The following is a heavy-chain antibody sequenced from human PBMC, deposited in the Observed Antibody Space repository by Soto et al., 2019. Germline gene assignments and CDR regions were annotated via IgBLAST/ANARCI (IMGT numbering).Heavy chain of an antibody. D-gene: IGHD2-15*01. Sequence: PSQTLSLTCVISGDSVSSNGACWNWIRQSPSRVLLWLGIIYYRSKWFHDYAASVESRMAINPDTSRNQFSLQLNYVTPEYTAVYYCARVHCSAGTCLDGLDFWGQGTTVTVSS. V-gene: IGHV6-1*01. CDR2: IYYRSKWFH. CDR1: GDSVSSNGAC. J-gene: IGHJ6*02. CDR3: ARVHCSAGTCLDGLDF.